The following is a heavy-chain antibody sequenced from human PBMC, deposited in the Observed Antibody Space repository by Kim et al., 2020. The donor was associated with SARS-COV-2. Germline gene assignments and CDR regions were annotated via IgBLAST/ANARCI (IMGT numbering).Heavy chain of an antibody. Sequence: SETLSLTCTVSGGSISSYYWSWIRQPPGKGLEWIGYIYYSGSTNYNPSLKSRVTISVDTSKNQFSLKLSSVTAADTAVYYCARGIMLDRYFDLWGRGTLV. CDR1: GGSISSYY. CDR2: IYYSGST. D-gene: IGHD2-8*01. V-gene: IGHV4-59*08. J-gene: IGHJ2*01. CDR3: ARGIMLDRYFDL.